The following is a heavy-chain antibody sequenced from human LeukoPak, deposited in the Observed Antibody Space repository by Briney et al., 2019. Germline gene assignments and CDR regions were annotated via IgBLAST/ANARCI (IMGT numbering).Heavy chain of an antibody. V-gene: IGHV3-48*01. CDR1: GFTFSSYG. J-gene: IGHJ4*02. CDR2: LSNTGNI. D-gene: IGHD3-10*02. CDR3: ARRGDSPMIGDH. Sequence: PGGSPRLSRAASGFTFSSYGMNWVRQALGKGLEWLSYLSNTGNIHYAQSVKGRFTISRDNAKSSLYLQMDGLRAEDTAVYYCARRGDSPMIGDHWGQGILVTVAS.